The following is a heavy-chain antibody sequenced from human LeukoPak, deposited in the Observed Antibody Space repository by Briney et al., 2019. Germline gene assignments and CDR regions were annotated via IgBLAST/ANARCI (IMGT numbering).Heavy chain of an antibody. V-gene: IGHV3-7*03. Sequence: GGSLRLSCAASGFTFSSYWMSWVRQAPGKGLEWVANIKQDGSEKYYVDSVKGRFTISRDNAKNSLYLQMNSLRAEDTAVYYCAKPLLYGDSENGFDYWGQGTLVTVSS. CDR2: IKQDGSEK. J-gene: IGHJ4*02. D-gene: IGHD4-17*01. CDR1: GFTFSSYW. CDR3: AKPLLYGDSENGFDY.